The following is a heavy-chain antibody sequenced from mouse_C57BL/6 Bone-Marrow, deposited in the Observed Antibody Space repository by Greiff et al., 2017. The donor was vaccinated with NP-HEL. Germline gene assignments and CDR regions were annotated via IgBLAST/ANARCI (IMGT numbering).Heavy chain of an antibody. CDR2: ISSGGSYT. CDR1: GFTFSSYG. J-gene: IGHJ1*03. CDR3: AGWLPWYFDV. D-gene: IGHD2-2*01. Sequence: VQLKESGGDLVKPGGSLKLSCAASGFTFSSYGMSWVRQTPDKRLEWVATISSGGSYTYYPDSVKGRFTISRDNAKNTLYLQMSSLKSEDTAMYYCAGWLPWYFDVWGTGTTVTVSS. V-gene: IGHV5-6*01.